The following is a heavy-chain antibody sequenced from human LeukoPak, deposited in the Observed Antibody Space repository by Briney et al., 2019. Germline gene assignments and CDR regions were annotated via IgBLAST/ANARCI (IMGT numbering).Heavy chain of an antibody. V-gene: IGHV4-59*12. CDR3: AKNEGYCSGGSCPEAFDI. J-gene: IGHJ3*02. Sequence: SETLSLTCTVSGGSISSYYWSWIRQPPGKGLEWIGYIYYSGSTNYNPSLKSRVTISVDRSKNQFSLKLSSVTAADTAVYYCAKNEGYCSGGSCPEAFDIWGQGTMVTVSS. CDR1: GGSISSYY. CDR2: IYYSGST. D-gene: IGHD2-15*01.